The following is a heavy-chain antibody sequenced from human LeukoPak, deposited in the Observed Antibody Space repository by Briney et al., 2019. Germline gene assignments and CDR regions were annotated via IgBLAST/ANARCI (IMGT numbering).Heavy chain of an antibody. CDR1: GFTFSSYA. CDR3: AKDGHSNDRGSTDAFDI. CDR2: TSGSGGST. V-gene: IGHV3-23*01. D-gene: IGHD1-1*01. Sequence: PGGSLRLSCAASGFTFSSYAMSWVRQAPGKGLEWVSATSGSGGSTYYADSVKGRFTISRDNSKNTLYLQMNSLRAEDTAVYYCAKDGHSNDRGSTDAFDIWGQGTMVTVSS. J-gene: IGHJ3*02.